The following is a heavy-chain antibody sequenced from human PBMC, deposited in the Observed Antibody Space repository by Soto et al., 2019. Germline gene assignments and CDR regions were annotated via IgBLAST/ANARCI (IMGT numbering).Heavy chain of an antibody. CDR2: ISWNSGRI. V-gene: IGHV3-9*01. CDR1: GFTFDDYA. CDR3: VRELDGLDV. J-gene: IGHJ6*04. Sequence: LRLSCAASGFTFDDYAMYWVRQVPGKGLEWVSGISWNSGRIGYADSVKGRFTISRDNAKNLLYLQMNSLRAEDTAVYYCVRELDGLDVWGEGTTVTVSS.